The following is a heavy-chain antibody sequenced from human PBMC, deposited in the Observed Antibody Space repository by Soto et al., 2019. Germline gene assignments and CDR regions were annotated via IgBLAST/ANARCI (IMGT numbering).Heavy chain of an antibody. J-gene: IGHJ3*02. V-gene: IGHV1-69*12. CDR1: GGTFSSYA. Sequence: QVQLVQSGAEVKKPGSSVKVSCKASGGTFSSYAISWVRQAPGQGLEWMGGIIPIFGTANYAQKFQGRVRITADESTSTANMELSSLRSEDTAVYYCERDSFGQWLVSDAFDIWGQGKMVTVSS. D-gene: IGHD6-19*01. CDR2: IIPIFGTA. CDR3: ERDSFGQWLVSDAFDI.